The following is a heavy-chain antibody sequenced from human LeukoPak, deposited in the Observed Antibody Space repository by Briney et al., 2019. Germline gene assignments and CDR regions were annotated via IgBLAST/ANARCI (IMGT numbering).Heavy chain of an antibody. CDR1: GYTFTSYD. Sequence: GSVKVSCKASGYTFTSYDFNWVRQATGQRPEWMGWMSPNSGDTGYAQKFQDRVTMTRNTSISTAYMELSSLRSEDTAVYYCARDPLDTMITPDYYGMDVWGQGTTVTVSS. CDR2: MSPNSGDT. D-gene: IGHD3-22*01. CDR3: ARDPLDTMITPDYYGMDV. V-gene: IGHV1-8*01. J-gene: IGHJ6*02.